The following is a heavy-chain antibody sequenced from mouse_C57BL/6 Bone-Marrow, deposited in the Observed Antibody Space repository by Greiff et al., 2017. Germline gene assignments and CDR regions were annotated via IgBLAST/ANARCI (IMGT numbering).Heavy chain of an antibody. Sequence: QVHVKQSGAELARPGASVKLSCKASGYTFTSYGISWVKQRTGQGLEWIGEIYPRSGNTYYNEKFKGKATLTADKSSSTAYMELRSLTSEDSAVYFCARRGDYYGSSYPSYWYFDVWGTGTTVTVSS. CDR1: GYTFTSYG. D-gene: IGHD1-1*01. V-gene: IGHV1-81*01. CDR2: IYPRSGNT. CDR3: ARRGDYYGSSYPSYWYFDV. J-gene: IGHJ1*03.